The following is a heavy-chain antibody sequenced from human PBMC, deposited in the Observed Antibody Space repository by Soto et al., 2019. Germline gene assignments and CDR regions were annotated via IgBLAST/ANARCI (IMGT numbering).Heavy chain of an antibody. CDR3: ARQDHDYGDHDAFDI. Sequence: PGESLKISCKGSGDSFTSYWIGWVRQMPGKGLEWMGIIYPGDSDTRYSPSFQGQVTISADKSISTAYLQWSSLKASDTAMYYCARQDHDYGDHDAFDIWGQGTMVTVSS. V-gene: IGHV5-51*01. CDR1: GDSFTSYW. CDR2: IYPGDSDT. J-gene: IGHJ3*02. D-gene: IGHD4-17*01.